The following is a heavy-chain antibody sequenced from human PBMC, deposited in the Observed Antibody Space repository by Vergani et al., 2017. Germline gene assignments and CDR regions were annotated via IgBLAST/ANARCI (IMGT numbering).Heavy chain of an antibody. J-gene: IGHJ3*02. CDR1: GSSISSYY. D-gene: IGHD2-2*01. CDR3: ASHIVVVPAAYWADAFDI. CDR2: IYYSGST. Sequence: QVQLQESGPGLLKPSETLSLTCTVSGSSISSYYWSWIRQPPGKGLEWIGYIYYSGSTNYNPSLKSRVAISVDTSKNQFSLKLSSVTAADTAVYDCASHIVVVPAAYWADAFDIWGQGTMVTVSS. V-gene: IGHV4-59*01.